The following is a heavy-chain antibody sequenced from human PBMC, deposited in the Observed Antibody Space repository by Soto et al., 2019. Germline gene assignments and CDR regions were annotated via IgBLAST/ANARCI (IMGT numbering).Heavy chain of an antibody. CDR2: INHSGST. J-gene: IGHJ6*03. CDR1: GGSFSGYY. V-gene: IGHV4-34*01. Sequence: LSLTCAVYGGSFSGYYWSWIRQPPGXXXXXIGEINHSGSTNYNPSLKSRVTISVDTSKNQFSLKLSSVTAADTAVYYCARGGLLRVHPSTNYYYYYMDVWGKGTTVTVSS. CDR3: ARGGLLRVHPSTNYYYYYMDV.